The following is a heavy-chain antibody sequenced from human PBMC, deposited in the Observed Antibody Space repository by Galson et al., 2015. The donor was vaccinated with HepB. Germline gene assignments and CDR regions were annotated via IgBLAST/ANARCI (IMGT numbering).Heavy chain of an antibody. V-gene: IGHV3-15*01. D-gene: IGHD1-14*01. CDR2: IKSNPDGGTT. J-gene: IGHJ4*02. CDR1: GFIFSNAW. CDR3: TTDMRWEPQNRFDN. Sequence: SLRLSCAASGFIFSNAWMCWVRQAPGKGLEWVGRIKSNPDGGTTDYAAPVKGRFTISRDDSKNTLYLQMNSLKTEDTAVYYCTTDMRWEPQNRFDNWGQGTLVTVSS.